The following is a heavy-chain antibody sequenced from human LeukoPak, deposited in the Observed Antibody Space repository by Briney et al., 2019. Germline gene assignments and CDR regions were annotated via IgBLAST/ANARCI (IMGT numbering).Heavy chain of an antibody. D-gene: IGHD6-19*01. J-gene: IGHJ4*02. CDR1: GGSISSSSYV. CDR2: ISYTGNT. CDR3: ARHAPYSSGWYPVY. Sequence: PSETLSLTCTVSGGSISSSSYVWVWIRQPPGKGLEWIATISYTGNTYYNASLKSRVTISVDTSKNQFSLKLSSVTAADTAVYYCARHAPYSSGWYPVYWGQGTLVTVSS. V-gene: IGHV4-39*01.